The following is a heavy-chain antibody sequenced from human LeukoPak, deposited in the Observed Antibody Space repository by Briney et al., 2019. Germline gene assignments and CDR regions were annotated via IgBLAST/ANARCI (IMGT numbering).Heavy chain of an antibody. CDR3: ARGGEVCSSTSCYRGHEY. V-gene: IGHV1-18*01. D-gene: IGHD2-2*01. CDR1: GYTFTSYS. Sequence: ASVKVSCKASGYTFTSYSISWVRQAPGQGLEWMGWISAYNGNTIYAQKVKGRVTMTTDTSTSTAYMELSRLTSDDTAVYYCARGGEVCSSTSCYRGHEYWGQGTLVTVSS. CDR2: ISAYNGNT. J-gene: IGHJ4*02.